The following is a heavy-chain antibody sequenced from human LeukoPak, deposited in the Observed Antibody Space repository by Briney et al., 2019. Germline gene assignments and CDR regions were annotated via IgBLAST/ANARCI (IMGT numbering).Heavy chain of an antibody. CDR3: ARDFSSSSTVYYYYYMDV. V-gene: IGHV4-39*07. J-gene: IGHJ6*03. CDR1: GGSISSSSYY. Sequence: SETLSLTCTVSGGSISSSSYYWGWIRQPPGKGLEWIGSIYYSGSTYYNPSLKSRVTISVDTSKNQFSLKLSSVTAADTAVYYCARDFSSSSTVYYYYYMDVWGKGTTVTVSS. CDR2: IYYSGST. D-gene: IGHD6-6*01.